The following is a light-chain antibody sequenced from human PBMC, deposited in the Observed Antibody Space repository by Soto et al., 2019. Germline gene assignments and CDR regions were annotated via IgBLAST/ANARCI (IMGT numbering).Light chain of an antibody. CDR2: RNN. J-gene: IGLJ1*01. V-gene: IGLV1-47*01. Sequence: QSVLTQPPSASGTPGQRVTISCSGSSSNIGSNYVYWYQQLPGTAPKLLIYRNNQRPSGVPDRFSGSKSGTSASLAISGLRSEDEADYYCVAWDDSLSGYVFGTGTKVTV. CDR1: SSNIGSNY. CDR3: VAWDDSLSGYV.